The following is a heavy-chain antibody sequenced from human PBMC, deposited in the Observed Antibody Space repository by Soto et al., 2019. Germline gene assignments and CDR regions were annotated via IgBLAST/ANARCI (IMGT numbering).Heavy chain of an antibody. CDR2: IYPGNSDT. D-gene: IGHD6-6*01. CDR1: GYSFTSYW. CDR3: ACSSIAAPGYYYGMDV. Sequence: ESLKISCKGSGYSFTSYWIGWVRQMPGKGLEWMAIIYPGNSDTRYSPSLQGQVTISADKSISTAYLQWSSLKASDTAMYYCACSSIAAPGYYYGMDVWGQGTTVTVSS. V-gene: IGHV5-51*01. J-gene: IGHJ6*02.